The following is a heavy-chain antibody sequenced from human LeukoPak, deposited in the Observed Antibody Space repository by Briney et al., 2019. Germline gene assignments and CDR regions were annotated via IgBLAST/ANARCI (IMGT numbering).Heavy chain of an antibody. CDR2: LNPNSGVT. D-gene: IGHD4-17*01. J-gene: IGHJ5*02. Sequence: ASVKVSCKTSGYTFIDYYLHWVRQAPGQGLEWMGWLNPNSGVTNYAQTFQGRVTMTRDTSMRTAYMELSRLRSDDTAVYYCARSRMTTIGWFDPWGQETLVTVAS. CDR3: ARSRMTTIGWFDP. CDR1: GYTFIDYY. V-gene: IGHV1-2*02.